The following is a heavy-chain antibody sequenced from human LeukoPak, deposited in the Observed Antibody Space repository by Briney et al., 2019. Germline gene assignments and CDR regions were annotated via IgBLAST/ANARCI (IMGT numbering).Heavy chain of an antibody. CDR2: ISGSGGST. J-gene: IGHJ4*02. D-gene: IGHD6-19*01. Sequence: PGGSLRLSCAASGFTFSSYAMSWVRQAPGKGLEWVSAISGSGGSTYYADSVKGRFTISRDNSKNTLYLQMNSLRAEDTAVYYCAKAKDIRVAGTLDYWGQGTLVTVSS. CDR1: GFTFSSYA. CDR3: AKAKDIRVAGTLDY. V-gene: IGHV3-23*01.